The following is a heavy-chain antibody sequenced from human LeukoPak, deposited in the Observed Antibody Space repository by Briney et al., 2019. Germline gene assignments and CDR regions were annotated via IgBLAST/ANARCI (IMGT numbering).Heavy chain of an antibody. CDR1: GFTFGDYA. CDR2: IWYDGSNK. D-gene: IGHD5-18*01. Sequence: GGSLRLSCTASGFTFGDYAMSWVRQAPGKGLEWVAVIWYDGSNKYYADSVKGRFTISRDNSKNTLYLQMNSLRAEDTAVYYCAREVVDTAMVTCGLDYWGQGTLVTVSS. V-gene: IGHV3-33*01. CDR3: AREVVDTAMVTCGLDY. J-gene: IGHJ4*02.